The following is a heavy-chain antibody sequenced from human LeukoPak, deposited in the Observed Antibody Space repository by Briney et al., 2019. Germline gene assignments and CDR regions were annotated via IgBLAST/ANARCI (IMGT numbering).Heavy chain of an antibody. CDR2: TYHSGNT. CDR1: GYSISTGYH. V-gene: IGHV4-38-2*02. CDR3: ARTRYCSGATCYSPELFDS. J-gene: IGHJ4*02. Sequence: PSETLSLTCTVSGYSISTGYHWGWLRQSPGTGLEWIGSTYHSGNTYYNPSLKSRFTISMDTSMNQFSLQVTSVTAADTAVYYCARTRYCSGATCYSPELFDSWGQGTLVTVSS. D-gene: IGHD2-15*01.